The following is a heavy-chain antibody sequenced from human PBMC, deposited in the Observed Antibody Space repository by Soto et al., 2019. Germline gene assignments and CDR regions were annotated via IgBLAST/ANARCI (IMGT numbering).Heavy chain of an antibody. CDR1: GASISAYY. CDR3: ARALSSAAGLYFDY. V-gene: IGHV4-4*07. CDR2: VHATDGT. J-gene: IGHJ4*02. D-gene: IGHD6-13*01. Sequence: SETLSLTCTVSGASISAYYWSWIRQPAGKGMEWVGRVHATDGTKYNPSLKSRVTMSIDTCKHQFSLNLDSLTAADTAVYYCARALSSAAGLYFDYWGQGILVTVSS.